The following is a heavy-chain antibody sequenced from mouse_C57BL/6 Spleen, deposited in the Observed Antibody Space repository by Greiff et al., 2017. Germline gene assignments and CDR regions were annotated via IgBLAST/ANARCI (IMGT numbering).Heavy chain of an antibody. CDR2: IWSGGST. D-gene: IGHD2-3*01. Sequence: VHLVESGPGLVQPSQSLSITCTVSGFSLTSYGVHWVRQSPGKGLEWLGVIWSGGSTDYNAAFISRLSISKDNSKSQVFFKMNSLQADDTAIYYCARTQDGYYRDAMDYWGQGTSVTVSS. CDR3: ARTQDGYYRDAMDY. CDR1: GFSLTSYG. J-gene: IGHJ4*01. V-gene: IGHV2-2*01.